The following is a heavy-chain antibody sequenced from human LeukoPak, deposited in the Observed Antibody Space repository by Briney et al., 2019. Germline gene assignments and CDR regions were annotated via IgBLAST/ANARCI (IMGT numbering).Heavy chain of an antibody. V-gene: IGHV4-4*09. CDR1: GGSISSYY. J-gene: IGHJ4*02. CDR3: ARINGSSWPSDY. Sequence: SETLSLTCTVSGGSISSYYWSWIRQPPGKGLEWIGYIYSSGSTEYNPSLKSRVTISVDTSKNQFSLKLSSVTAADTAVYYCARINGSSWPSDYWGQGTLVIVSS. CDR2: IYSSGST. D-gene: IGHD6-13*01.